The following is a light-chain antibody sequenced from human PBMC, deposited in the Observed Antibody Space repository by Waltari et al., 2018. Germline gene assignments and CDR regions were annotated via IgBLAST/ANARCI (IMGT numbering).Light chain of an antibody. CDR2: DAS. CDR3: QQYYITPPT. CDR1: QSVSVY. V-gene: IGKV3-11*01. Sequence: EIVLTQSPATLSLSPGERATLPCRASQSVSVYLAWYQQKPGQAPRLLIFDASSRATGIPARFSGSGSGTDFTLTISSLEPEDFAVYYCQQYYITPPTFGQGTKVEIK. J-gene: IGKJ1*01.